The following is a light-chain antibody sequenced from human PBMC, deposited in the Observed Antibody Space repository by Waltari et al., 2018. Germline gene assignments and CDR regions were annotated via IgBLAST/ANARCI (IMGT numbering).Light chain of an antibody. V-gene: IGKV3-11*01. CDR2: DAS. J-gene: IGKJ1*01. CDR1: QTISIY. CDR3: QQRDQWPRT. Sequence: EIVLTQSPATLSLSPGERATLSCRASQTISIYLGWDQQKPGQAPRLLIQDASNRAPGIPARFSGSGSGTDFTLTISSLEFGDSAVYYCQQRDQWPRTFGRGTKVEIK.